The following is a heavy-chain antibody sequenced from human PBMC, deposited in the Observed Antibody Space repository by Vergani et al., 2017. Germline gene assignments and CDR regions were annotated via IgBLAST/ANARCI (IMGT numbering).Heavy chain of an antibody. CDR3: AKDLGTSSGGGWFDP. V-gene: IGHV3-9*02. Sequence: EVQLEESGGGLVLPGRSLRLSCVASGFTSAGYAMHWVRQAPEKGLEWVPGISWNSNSIGYADSVKGRFTISRDNAKNSLYLQMNSLRAEDTALYYCAKDLGTSSGGGWFDPWGQGTLVTVSS. D-gene: IGHD6-6*01. CDR1: GFTSAGYA. CDR2: ISWNSNSI. J-gene: IGHJ5*02.